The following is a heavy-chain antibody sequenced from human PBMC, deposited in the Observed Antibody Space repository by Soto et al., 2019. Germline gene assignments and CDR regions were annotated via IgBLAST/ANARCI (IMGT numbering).Heavy chain of an antibody. CDR1: GGSINSGDYY. Sequence: SETLSLTCTVSGGSINSGDYYWSWIRQPPGKGLEWIGYIYYSGTTYYSPSLKRRVTISVDTSENLFSLKLNSVTAADTAVYYCARVSNRYSGSSYYYYGTDGRAQGTTVTVSS. V-gene: IGHV4-30-4*08. CDR2: IYYSGTT. J-gene: IGHJ6*02. CDR3: ARVSNRYSGSSYYYYGTDG. D-gene: IGHD6-6*01.